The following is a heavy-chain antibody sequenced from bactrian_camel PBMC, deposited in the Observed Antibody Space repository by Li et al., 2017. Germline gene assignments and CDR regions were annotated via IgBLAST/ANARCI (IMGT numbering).Heavy chain of an antibody. J-gene: IGHJ4*01. Sequence: HVQLVESGGGSMQAGESLKLSCAASGGTTSGLTIREVCMGWFREAPGLPREGVATIDSDGSTTYAASVEGRFTISKDDASKTLYLQMNSLKPEDAAMYYCAARSQLGVVPPLVETSYDRWGQGTQVTVS. V-gene: IGHV3S53*01. CDR1: GGTTSGLTIREVC. CDR2: IDSDGST. D-gene: IGHD2*01. CDR3: AARSQLGVVPPLVETSYDR.